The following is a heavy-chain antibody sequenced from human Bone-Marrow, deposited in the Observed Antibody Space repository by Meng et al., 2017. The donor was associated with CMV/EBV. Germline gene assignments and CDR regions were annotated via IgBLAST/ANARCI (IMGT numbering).Heavy chain of an antibody. D-gene: IGHD3-3*01. V-gene: IGHV3-11*01. CDR3: ARGTDFWSGYAFDN. Sequence: SGFTFSDYNMSWIRQAPGKGLEWVSYISSSGSSRNYADSVRGRFTISRDNAKNSLYLQMNSLRAEDTAVYYCARGTDFWSGYAFDNWGQGTLVTVSS. CDR2: ISSSGSSR. J-gene: IGHJ4*02. CDR1: GFTFSDYN.